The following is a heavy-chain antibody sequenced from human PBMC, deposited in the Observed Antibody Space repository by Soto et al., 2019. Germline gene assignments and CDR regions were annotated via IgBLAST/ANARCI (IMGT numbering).Heavy chain of an antibody. Sequence: QVHLVQSGAELKKPGASVTVSCKASGYSFTSYFMHWVRQAPGQGLEWMGVVNPSTGAAGYAQNFQGRITWTRDTSTSTVYMELRSLKSEDSAVYYCARDGRPGRVARPLPVTSDAFNIWGQGTVVTVSS. CDR2: VNPSTGAA. J-gene: IGHJ3*02. CDR1: GYSFTSYF. D-gene: IGHD2-15*01. CDR3: ARDGRPGRVARPLPVTSDAFNI. V-gene: IGHV1-46*01.